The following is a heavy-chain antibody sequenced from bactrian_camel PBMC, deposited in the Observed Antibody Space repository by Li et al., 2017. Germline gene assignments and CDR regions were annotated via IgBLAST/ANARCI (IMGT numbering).Heavy chain of an antibody. Sequence: VQLVESGGGSVQAGGSLRLSCVASMYSGRCMGWFRQAPGKEREGVAAIHTGDGITYYADSVKGRFTISRDKSKNTLYLQMNNLKPEDTAMYYCAALGGLGCTADGKWREIRDYAFWGQGTQVTVS. CDR3: AALGGLGCTADGKWREIRDYAF. V-gene: IGHV3S54*01. CDR1: MYSGRC. D-gene: IGHD1*01. J-gene: IGHJ4*01. CDR2: IHTGDGIT.